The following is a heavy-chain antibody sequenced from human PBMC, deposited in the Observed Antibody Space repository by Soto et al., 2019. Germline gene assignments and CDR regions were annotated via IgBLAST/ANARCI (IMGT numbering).Heavy chain of an antibody. D-gene: IGHD3-16*02. CDR2: INPSGGST. V-gene: IGHV1-46*03. CDR1: GYTFTSYY. J-gene: IGHJ3*02. Sequence: QVQLVQSGAEVKKPGASVKVSCKASGYTFTSYYMHWVRQAPGQGLEWMGIINPSGGSTSYAQKFQGRVTMTRHTSTSTVYMELSSLRSEDTAVYYCARAAYYDYIWGSYRDDAFDIWGQGTMVTVSS. CDR3: ARAAYYDYIWGSYRDDAFDI.